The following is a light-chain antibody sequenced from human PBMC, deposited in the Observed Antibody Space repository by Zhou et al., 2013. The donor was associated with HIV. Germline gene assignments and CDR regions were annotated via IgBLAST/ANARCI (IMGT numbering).Light chain of an antibody. CDR2: GAS. V-gene: IGKV1-9*01. CDR1: QDISSY. J-gene: IGKJ5*01. Sequence: DIQLTQSPSFLSPSIGDSVTITCRASQDISSYVAWYQERPGQAPKLLIYGASTLQSGVPSRFSGSGSGTEFTLTISSLQPEDLGTYYCQQLHSFPVTFGQGTRLDIK. CDR3: QQLHSFPVT.